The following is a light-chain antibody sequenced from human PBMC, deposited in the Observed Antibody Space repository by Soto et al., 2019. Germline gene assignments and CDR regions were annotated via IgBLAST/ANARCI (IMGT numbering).Light chain of an antibody. Sequence: QSALTQPASVSGSPGQSITISCTGSSSDVGPYNLVSWYQHHPGKAPKLMISEVVKRPSGVSNRFSGSKSGNTASLTISGLQPEDEADYYCCSYAGSSIFVFGGGTKLTVL. CDR2: EVV. J-gene: IGLJ2*01. V-gene: IGLV2-23*02. CDR3: CSYAGSSIFV. CDR1: SSDVGPYNL.